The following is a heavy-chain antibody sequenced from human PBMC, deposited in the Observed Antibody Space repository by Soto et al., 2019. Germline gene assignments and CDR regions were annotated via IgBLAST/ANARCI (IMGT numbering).Heavy chain of an antibody. Sequence: QVQLVESGGGVVQPGRSLRLSCAASGFTFSSYGMHWVRQAPGKGLEWVAVISYDGSNKYYADSVKGRFTISRDNSKNTLYLQMNSLRAEDTAVYYCAKDRRYYGSGQGYFDYWGQGTLVTVSS. V-gene: IGHV3-30*18. CDR1: GFTFSSYG. CDR2: ISYDGSNK. J-gene: IGHJ4*02. D-gene: IGHD3-10*01. CDR3: AKDRRYYGSGQGYFDY.